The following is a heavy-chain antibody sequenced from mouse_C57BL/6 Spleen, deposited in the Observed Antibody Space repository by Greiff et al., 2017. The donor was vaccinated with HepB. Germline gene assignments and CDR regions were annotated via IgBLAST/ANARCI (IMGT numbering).Heavy chain of an antibody. CDR2: IDPSDSYT. J-gene: IGHJ3*01. Sequence: QVQLQQPGAELVRPGTSVKLSCKASGYTFTSYWMHWVKQRPGQGFEWIGVIDPSDSYTNYNQKFKGKATLTVDTSSSTAYMQLSSLTSEDSAVYYCARDGSSSGFAYWGQGTLVTVSA. D-gene: IGHD1-1*01. V-gene: IGHV1-59*01. CDR1: GYTFTSYW. CDR3: ARDGSSSGFAY.